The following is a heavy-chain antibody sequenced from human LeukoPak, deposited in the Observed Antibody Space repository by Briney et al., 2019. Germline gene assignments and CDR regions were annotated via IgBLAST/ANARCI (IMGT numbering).Heavy chain of an antibody. CDR2: IYTSGST. V-gene: IGHV4-4*07. CDR3: ARDTYYYDSSGYKRLDY. CDR1: GGSMSSYY. D-gene: IGHD3-22*01. J-gene: IGHJ4*02. Sequence: PSETLSLTCTVSGGSMSSYYWSWIRQPAGKGLEWIGRIYTSGSTNYNPSLKSRVTMSVDTSKNQFSLKLSSVTAADTAVYYCARDTYYYDSSGYKRLDYWGQGTLVTVSS.